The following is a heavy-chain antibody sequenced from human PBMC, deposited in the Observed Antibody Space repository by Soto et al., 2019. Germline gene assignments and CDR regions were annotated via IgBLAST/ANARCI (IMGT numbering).Heavy chain of an antibody. CDR2: IVSGSDYT. Sequence: QVQLVESGGGLVKPGGSLRLSCAASGFTFSDYYMTLIRQAPGKGLEWVSYIVSGSDYTNYADPVKGRFTISRDNAKNSLYLEMNSLRVEDTAVYYCARLRASSWYLGGYLDYWGQGTLVTVSS. D-gene: IGHD6-13*01. CDR1: GFTFSDYY. CDR3: ARLRASSWYLGGYLDY. J-gene: IGHJ4*02. V-gene: IGHV3-11*06.